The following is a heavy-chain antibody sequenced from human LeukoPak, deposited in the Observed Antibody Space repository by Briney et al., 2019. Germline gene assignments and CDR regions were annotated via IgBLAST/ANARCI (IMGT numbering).Heavy chain of an antibody. V-gene: IGHV3-48*01. CDR1: GFTFSSYS. D-gene: IGHD6-13*01. J-gene: IGHJ4*02. CDR3: AREKQGDIAAAETCYFDY. CDR2: ISSSSSTI. Sequence: GGSLRLSCAASGFTFSSYSMNWVRQAPGKGLEWVSYISSSSSTIYYADSVNGRLTISRDNTKNLPHLQMNSLRAETTAEYYCAREKQGDIAAAETCYFDYWGQGTLVSVSS.